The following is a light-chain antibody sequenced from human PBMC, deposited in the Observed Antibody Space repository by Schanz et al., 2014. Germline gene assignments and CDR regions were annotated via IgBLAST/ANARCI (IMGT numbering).Light chain of an antibody. J-gene: IGLJ3*02. CDR3: SSYTGSSTQV. CDR1: SSDVGGYNY. Sequence: QSALTQPASVSGSPGQSITISCTGTSSDVGGYNYVSWYQHHPGKAPKLMIYDVSNRPSGVSDRFSGSKSGNTASLTISGXQAEDEADYYCSSYTGSSTQVFGGGTKLTVL. CDR2: DVS. V-gene: IGLV2-14*03.